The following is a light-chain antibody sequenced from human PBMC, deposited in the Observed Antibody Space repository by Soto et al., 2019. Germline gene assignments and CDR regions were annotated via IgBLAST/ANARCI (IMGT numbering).Light chain of an antibody. CDR3: QSYDSSLSAL. J-gene: IGLJ3*02. CDR2: GNS. V-gene: IGLV1-40*01. CDR1: SSNIGAGYD. Sequence: QPVLTQPPSVSGAPGQRVTISCTGSSSNIGAGYDVHWYQQLPGTAPILLIYGNSNRPSGVPDRFSGSKSGTSASLAITALQAEDEADYYCQSYDSSLSALFGGGTKLTVL.